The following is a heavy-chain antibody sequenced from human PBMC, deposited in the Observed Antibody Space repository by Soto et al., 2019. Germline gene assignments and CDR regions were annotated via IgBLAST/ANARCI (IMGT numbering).Heavy chain of an antibody. V-gene: IGHV4-34*01. CDR1: GGSFSGYY. J-gene: IGHJ6*02. Sequence: SETLSLTCAVYGGSFSGYYWSWIRQPPGKGLEWIGEINHSGSTNYNPSLKSRVTISVDTSKNQFSLKLSSVTAADTAVYYCARDHVLRYFDWRPGYYYYYGMDVWGQGTTVTVSS. CDR2: INHSGST. CDR3: ARDHVLRYFDWRPGYYYYYGMDV. D-gene: IGHD3-9*01.